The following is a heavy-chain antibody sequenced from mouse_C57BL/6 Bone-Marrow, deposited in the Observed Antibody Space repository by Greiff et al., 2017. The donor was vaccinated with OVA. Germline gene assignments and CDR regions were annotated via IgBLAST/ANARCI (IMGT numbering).Heavy chain of an antibody. V-gene: IGHV1-9*01. Sequence: QVQLQQSGAELMKPGASVKLSCKATGYTFSGYWIEWVKQRPGHGLEWIGEILPGSGSTNYNEKFKGKATFTADTSSNTAYMQLSSLTSEDTAVYYCTTRDYSNFRGYFDYWGQGTTFTVSS. CDR2: ILPGSGST. D-gene: IGHD2-5*01. J-gene: IGHJ2*01. CDR3: TTRDYSNFRGYFDY. CDR1: GYTFSGYW.